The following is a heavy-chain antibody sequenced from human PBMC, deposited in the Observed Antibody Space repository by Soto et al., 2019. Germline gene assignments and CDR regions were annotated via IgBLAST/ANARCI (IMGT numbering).Heavy chain of an antibody. Sequence: GGSLRLSCAASGFTFSSYSMNWVRQAPGKGLEWVSSISSSSSYIYYANSVQGGFTISRDNSKNTVYLQMGSLRAEDMAVYYCARRARPDFYYMDVWGKGTTVTVSS. D-gene: IGHD6-6*01. V-gene: IGHV3-21*01. CDR1: GFTFSSYS. CDR3: ARRARPDFYYMDV. J-gene: IGHJ6*03. CDR2: ISSSSSYI.